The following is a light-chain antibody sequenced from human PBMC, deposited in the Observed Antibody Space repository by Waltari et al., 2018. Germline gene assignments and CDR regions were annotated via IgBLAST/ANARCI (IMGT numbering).Light chain of an antibody. J-gene: IGKJ1*01. CDR2: GAS. CDR1: QSVSSSY. V-gene: IGKV3-20*01. CDR3: QQYGSSPWT. Sequence: EIVLTQSPGTLSLSPGERATLSCRASQSVSSSYLAWYQQQPGQAPSVLIHGASNRATGIPYRFSGSGSGTDFTLTISRLEPEDFAVYYCQQYGSSPWTFGQGTKVEIK.